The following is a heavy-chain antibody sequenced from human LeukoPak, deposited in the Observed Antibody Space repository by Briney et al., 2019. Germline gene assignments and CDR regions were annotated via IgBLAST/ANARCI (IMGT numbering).Heavy chain of an antibody. V-gene: IGHV3-7*01. CDR1: GFTFSSYW. D-gene: IGHD2-15*01. J-gene: IGHJ3*02. Sequence: GGSLRLSCAASGFTFSSYWMSWVRQAPGKGLEWVANIKQDGSEKYYVDSVKGRFTISRDNAKNSLYLQMDSLRAEDTAVYYCAREGYCSGGSCYGAFDIWGQGTMVTVSS. CDR3: AREGYCSGGSCYGAFDI. CDR2: IKQDGSEK.